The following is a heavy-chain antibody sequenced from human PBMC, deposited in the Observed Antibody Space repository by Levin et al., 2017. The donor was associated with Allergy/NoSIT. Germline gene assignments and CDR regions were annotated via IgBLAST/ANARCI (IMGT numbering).Heavy chain of an antibody. Sequence: GGSLRLSCAASGFTFSSYSMNWVRQAPGKGLEWVSSISSSSSYIYYADSVKGRFTISRDNAKNSLYLQMNSLRAEDTAVYYCAREGMYYDILTGYYSEGFDYWGQGTLVTVSS. CDR2: ISSSSSYI. D-gene: IGHD3-9*01. J-gene: IGHJ4*02. V-gene: IGHV3-21*01. CDR3: AREGMYYDILTGYYSEGFDY. CDR1: GFTFSSYS.